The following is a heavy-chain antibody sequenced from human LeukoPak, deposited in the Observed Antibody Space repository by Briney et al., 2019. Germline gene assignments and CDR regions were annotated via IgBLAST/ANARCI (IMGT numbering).Heavy chain of an antibody. J-gene: IGHJ4*02. CDR2: IEESGNT. Sequence: SETLSLTCAVYGGSFSGYYWSWIRQPPGKGLEWIGYIEESGNTNYNPSLKSRVTISVDTSKNQFSLKLSSVTAADTAVYYCASPVFWGQGTLVTVSS. V-gene: IGHV4-59*08. CDR3: ASPVF. CDR1: GGSFSGYY.